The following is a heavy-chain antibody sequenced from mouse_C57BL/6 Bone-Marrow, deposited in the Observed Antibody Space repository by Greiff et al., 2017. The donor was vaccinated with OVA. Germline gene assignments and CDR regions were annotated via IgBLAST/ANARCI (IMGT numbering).Heavy chain of an antibody. D-gene: IGHD1-1*01. CDR3: ARDYGSRDAMDY. J-gene: IGHJ4*01. V-gene: IGHV2-2*01. Sequence: VQLQQSGPGLVQPSQCLSISCTVSGFSLTSYGVHWVRQSPGKGLEWLGVIWSGGSTAYYAAFLSRLSSSTDNYKSQVFVKMNRLQADDTAIDYYARDYGSRDAMDYWGQGTSVTVSS. CDR1: GFSLTSYG. CDR2: IWSGGST.